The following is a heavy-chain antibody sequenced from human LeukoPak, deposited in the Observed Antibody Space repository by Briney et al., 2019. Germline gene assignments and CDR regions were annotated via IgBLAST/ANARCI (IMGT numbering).Heavy chain of an antibody. CDR1: GYTFTAYY. J-gene: IGHJ6*02. V-gene: IGHV1-2*02. Sequence: ASLKVSCKASGYTFTAYYMHWVRQAPGQGLEWMGWINPKSGATTYAQKFQDRVTLTRDTSINTAYMDLSGLTSDDTAVFYCAKGATEGYCYYYGLDVWGQGTTVTVSS. CDR3: AKGATEGYCYYYGLDV. CDR2: INPKSGAT.